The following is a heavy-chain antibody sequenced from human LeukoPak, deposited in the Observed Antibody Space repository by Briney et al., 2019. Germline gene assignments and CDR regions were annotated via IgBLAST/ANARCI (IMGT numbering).Heavy chain of an antibody. V-gene: IGHV4-39*07. D-gene: IGHD3-10*01. J-gene: IGHJ4*02. Sequence: SETLSLTCTVSGDSISSSRDYWGWIRQPPGKGLEWIGEINHSGSTNYNPSLKSRVTISVDTSKNQFSLKLSSVTAADTAVYYCARGHITMPSPPKKRRYYFDYWGQGTLVTVSS. CDR3: ARGHITMPSPPKKRRYYFDY. CDR2: INHSGST. CDR1: GDSISSSRDY.